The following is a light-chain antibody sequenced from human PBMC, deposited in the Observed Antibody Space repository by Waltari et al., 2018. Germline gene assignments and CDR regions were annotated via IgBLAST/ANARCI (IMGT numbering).Light chain of an antibody. Sequence: QSALTQPASVSGSPGQSITISCTGTSSDVGGYNYVSWYQQHPGKAPKLMIYEVSNRPVGVSNRVSGSKSGNTASLTISGLQAEDEADYYCSSYTSSSTLVVFGGGTKLTVL. CDR1: SSDVGGYNY. CDR2: EVS. V-gene: IGLV2-14*01. J-gene: IGLJ2*01. CDR3: SSYTSSSTLVV.